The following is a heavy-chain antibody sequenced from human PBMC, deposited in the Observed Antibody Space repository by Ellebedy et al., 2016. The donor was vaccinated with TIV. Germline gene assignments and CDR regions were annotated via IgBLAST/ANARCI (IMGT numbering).Heavy chain of an antibody. V-gene: IGHV4-59*01. J-gene: IGHJ3*01. CDR2: IFSSGSG. CDR3: ARSLRTPEDYDLLTGHIGPGQRVPFDL. Sequence: MPSETLSLTCTVSGVSMSNYYWGWMRQPPGKGLEWIADIFSSGSGSYNPSLESRASISIDKSKMQFSLKLKSVTAADTALYYCARSLRTPEDYDLLTGHIGPGQRVPFDLWGQGTMVAVSS. D-gene: IGHD3-9*01. CDR1: GVSMSNYY.